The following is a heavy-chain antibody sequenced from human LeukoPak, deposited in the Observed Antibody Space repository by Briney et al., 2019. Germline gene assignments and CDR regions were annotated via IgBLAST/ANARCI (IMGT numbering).Heavy chain of an antibody. D-gene: IGHD5-18*01. CDR2: IYYSGST. J-gene: IGHJ6*03. CDR1: GGSLSSSSYY. CDR3: ARAGYSYGYYYYYMDV. V-gene: IGHV4-39*07. Sequence: SETLSLTCTVSGGSLSSSSYYWGWLRQPPGRGLEWIGSIYYSGSTYYNPSLKSRVTISVDTSKNQFSLKLSSVTAADTAVYYCARAGYSYGYYYYYMDVWGKGTTVTVSS.